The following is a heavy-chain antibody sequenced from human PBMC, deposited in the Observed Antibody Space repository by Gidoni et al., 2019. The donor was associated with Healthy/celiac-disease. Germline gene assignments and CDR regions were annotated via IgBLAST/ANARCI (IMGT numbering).Heavy chain of an antibody. CDR1: GFSLSTSGMC. V-gene: IGHV2-70*01. Sequence: QVTLRESGPALVKPTQTLTLTCTFSGFSLSTSGMCVSWIRQPPGKALEWLALIDWDDDKYYSTSLKTRLTISKDTSKNQVVLTMTNMDPVDTATYYCARGSGGSCYRSDGAYGMDVWGQGTTVTVSS. CDR3: ARGSGGSCYRSDGAYGMDV. CDR2: IDWDDDK. J-gene: IGHJ6*02. D-gene: IGHD2-15*01.